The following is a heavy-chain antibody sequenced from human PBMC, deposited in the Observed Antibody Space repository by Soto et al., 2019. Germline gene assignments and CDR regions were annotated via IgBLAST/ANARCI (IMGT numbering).Heavy chain of an antibody. CDR3: TKLTYYDILTGYDAFDL. CDR2: IGGSASKT. Sequence: GGSLRLSCAASGFPFSSYAMGWVRQAPGKGLERVSAIGGSASKTYYADSVKGRFTISRDNSQNTLFLQMESLRAEDTAVYYCTKLTYYDILTGYDAFDLWGQGTMVTVSS. J-gene: IGHJ3*01. D-gene: IGHD3-9*01. V-gene: IGHV3-23*01. CDR1: GFPFSSYA.